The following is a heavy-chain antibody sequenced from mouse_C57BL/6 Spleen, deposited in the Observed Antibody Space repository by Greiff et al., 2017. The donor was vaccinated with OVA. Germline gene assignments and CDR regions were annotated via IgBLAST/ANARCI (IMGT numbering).Heavy chain of an antibody. Sequence: VKLQESGPGLVQPSQSLSITCTVSGFSLTSYGVHWVRPSPGKGLEWLGVIWSGGSTDYNAAFISRLSISKDNSKSQVFFKMNSLQADDTAIYYCARPLYDGGFAYWGQGTLVTVSA. D-gene: IGHD2-3*01. V-gene: IGHV2-2*01. CDR2: IWSGGST. J-gene: IGHJ3*01. CDR1: GFSLTSYG. CDR3: ARPLYDGGFAY.